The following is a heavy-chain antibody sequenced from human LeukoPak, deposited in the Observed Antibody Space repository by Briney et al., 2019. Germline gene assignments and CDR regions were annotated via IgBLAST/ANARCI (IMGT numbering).Heavy chain of an antibody. D-gene: IGHD3-10*01. CDR1: GFTFSSYE. CDR2: ISSSGSTI. CDR3: ARGHVPGSDRHWDY. V-gene: IGHV3-48*03. J-gene: IGHJ4*02. Sequence: GGSLRLSCAASGFTFSSYEMNWVRQAPGKGLEWVSYISSSGSTIYYADSVKGRFTISRDNAKNTLYLQMNSLRAEDTAVYYCARGHVPGSDRHWDYWGQGILATVSS.